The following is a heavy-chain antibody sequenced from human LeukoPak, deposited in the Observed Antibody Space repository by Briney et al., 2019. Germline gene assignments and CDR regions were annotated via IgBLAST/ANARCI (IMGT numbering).Heavy chain of an antibody. J-gene: IGHJ5*02. CDR2: IYYSVRT. V-gene: IGHV4-59*08. Sequence: PETLSLTCTVSGGSISGYYRSWVRQPPGNGLEWIGYIYYSVRTNYNPSLKSRVTILVDTSKNRFSLKLRSVTAAETAVYYCARHKAPVFGNYTDWFDPWGQGTLVTVSS. D-gene: IGHD3-3*01. CDR1: GGSISGYY. CDR3: ARHKAPVFGNYTDWFDP.